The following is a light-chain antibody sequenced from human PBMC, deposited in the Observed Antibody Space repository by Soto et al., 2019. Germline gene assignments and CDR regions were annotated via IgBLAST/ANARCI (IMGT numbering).Light chain of an antibody. J-gene: IGKJ1*01. Sequence: EIVLTQSPGTLSLSPGERTTLSCRASQSISSSYLAWYRQKPGQAPRLLVYGASGRATGIPDRFSGSGSGTDFTLTISRLEPEDFALYYCQQYSSTFWTLGQGTKVDIK. CDR3: QQYSSTFWT. CDR2: GAS. V-gene: IGKV3-20*01. CDR1: QSISSSY.